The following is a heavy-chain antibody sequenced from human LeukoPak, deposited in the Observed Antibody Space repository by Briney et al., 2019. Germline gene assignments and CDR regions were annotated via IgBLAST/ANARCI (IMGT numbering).Heavy chain of an antibody. CDR1: GFTFSNYW. CDR2: IDSDGNIT. Sequence: GGSLRLSCAAPGFTFSNYWMHWVRQAPGKGLVWVSRIDSDGNITSYADSVKGRFTISRDNAKNTLYLQMNSLRAEDTAVYYCARISYDSSGYYDYWGQGTLVTVSS. CDR3: ARISYDSSGYYDY. D-gene: IGHD3-22*01. V-gene: IGHV3-74*01. J-gene: IGHJ4*02.